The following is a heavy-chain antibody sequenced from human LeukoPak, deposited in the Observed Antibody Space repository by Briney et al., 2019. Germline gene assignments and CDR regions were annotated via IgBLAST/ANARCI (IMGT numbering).Heavy chain of an antibody. Sequence: GGSLRLSCAASGFTFSSYAMSWVRQAPGKGLEWVSAISGSGGSTYYADSVKGRFTISRDNSKNTLYLQMNSLTAEDTAVYYCAKVRPAVPRLFGYHFDFWGQGTLVTVSS. CDR2: ISGSGGST. V-gene: IGHV3-23*01. J-gene: IGHJ4*02. D-gene: IGHD3-3*01. CDR3: AKVRPAVPRLFGYHFDF. CDR1: GFTFSSYA.